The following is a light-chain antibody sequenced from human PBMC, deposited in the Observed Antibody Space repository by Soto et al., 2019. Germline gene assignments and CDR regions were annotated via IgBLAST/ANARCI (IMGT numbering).Light chain of an antibody. CDR3: QQYDSSPRT. CDR2: GTS. J-gene: IGKJ1*01. V-gene: IGKV3-20*01. CDR1: QSVSSYS. Sequence: EIVLTQSPDTLSLSPGERATLSCRASQSVSSYSLAWYQQKPGQAPRLVMYGTSNRATGIPDRFSGSGSGTDFTLTISRLEPEDFAVYYCQQYDSSPRTFGQGTKVDI.